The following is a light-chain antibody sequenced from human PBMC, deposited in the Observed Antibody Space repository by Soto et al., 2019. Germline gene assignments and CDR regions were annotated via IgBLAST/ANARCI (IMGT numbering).Light chain of an antibody. Sequence: QSALTQPASVSGSPGQSITISCTGTSRDVGGYNYVSWYQQYPSKAPKLMIYDVSNRPSGVSNRFSGSKSGNTASLTISGLQAEDEADYYCNSYSISSTRYVFGTGTKLTVL. CDR2: DVS. J-gene: IGLJ1*01. CDR3: NSYSISSTRYV. V-gene: IGLV2-14*01. CDR1: SRDVGGYNY.